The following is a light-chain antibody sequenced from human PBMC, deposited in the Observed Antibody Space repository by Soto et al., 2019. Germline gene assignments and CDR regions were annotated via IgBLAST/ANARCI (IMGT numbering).Light chain of an antibody. V-gene: IGKV2-28*01. CDR2: LGS. Sequence: DSVMTQFPLSLSVTPGEPASISCRSSQSLLHSNGYNYLDWYVQKPGQSPQLLIYLGSNRASGVPDRFSGRGSGTDFTLKISTVEAEDVGVYYCMQALQIRVEFGQGTKVEIK. CDR1: QSLLHSNGYNY. CDR3: MQALQIRVE. J-gene: IGKJ1*01.